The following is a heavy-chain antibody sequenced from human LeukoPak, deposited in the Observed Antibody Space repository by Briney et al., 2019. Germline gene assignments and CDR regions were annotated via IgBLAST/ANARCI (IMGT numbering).Heavy chain of an antibody. Sequence: GESLKISCKGSGHRFTNYWISWVRQMPGKGLEWMGRIDPSDSYTNYSPPFQGHVTISADKSISTAYLQWSSLKASDTAMYYCARRGTNEFFEYWGQGTLVTVSS. CDR3: ARRGTNEFFEY. J-gene: IGHJ4*02. CDR1: GHRFTNYW. V-gene: IGHV5-10-1*01. D-gene: IGHD2-8*01. CDR2: IDPSDSYT.